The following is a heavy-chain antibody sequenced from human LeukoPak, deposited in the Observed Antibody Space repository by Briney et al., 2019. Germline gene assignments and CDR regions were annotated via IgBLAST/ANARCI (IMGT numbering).Heavy chain of an antibody. J-gene: IGHJ4*02. Sequence: GGSLRLSCAASGFTFSSYSMNWVRQAPGKGLEWVSYISSSSSTIYYADSVKGRFTISRDNAKNSLYLQMNSLRAEDTAVYYCARDHGRQLVRIFGYWGQGTLVTVS. CDR1: GFTFSSYS. CDR2: ISSSSSTI. V-gene: IGHV3-48*04. D-gene: IGHD6-13*01. CDR3: ARDHGRQLVRIFGY.